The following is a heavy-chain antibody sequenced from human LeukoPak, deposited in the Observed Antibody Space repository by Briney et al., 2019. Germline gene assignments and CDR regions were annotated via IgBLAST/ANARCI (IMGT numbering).Heavy chain of an antibody. CDR3: ADLRLRFDY. V-gene: IGHV3-30*02. Sequence: GGSLRLSCAASGFTFSNYGMHWVRQAPGKGLEWVAFIQFDGSDKCYAESVKGRFSISRDNSKSTLYLQMNSLRAEDTAVYYCADLRLRFDYWGQGTLVTVSS. CDR2: IQFDGSDK. D-gene: IGHD2-21*01. CDR1: GFTFSNYG. J-gene: IGHJ4*02.